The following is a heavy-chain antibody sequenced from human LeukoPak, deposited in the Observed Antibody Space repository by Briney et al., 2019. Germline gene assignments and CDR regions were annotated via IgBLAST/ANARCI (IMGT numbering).Heavy chain of an antibody. J-gene: IGHJ4*02. Sequence: GGSLRLSCAASGFTFTNYAISWVRQAPGMGLEWVSAISGSGSSTYYADSVKGRFTISRDNSKNTVDLQMNSLRAEDTAVYYCAICDDIGILTAGDDYRGQGTLVTVSS. CDR3: AICDDIGILTAGDDY. CDR1: GFTFTNYA. V-gene: IGHV3-23*01. CDR2: ISGSGSST. D-gene: IGHD3-9*01.